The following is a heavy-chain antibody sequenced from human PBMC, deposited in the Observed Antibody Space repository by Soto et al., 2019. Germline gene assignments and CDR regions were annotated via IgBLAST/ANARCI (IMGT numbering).Heavy chain of an antibody. CDR1: GLTFGSRA. CDR3: ARGSTDSYPGSRIFDF. D-gene: IGHD3-10*01. Sequence: GGSLRLSCVASGLTFGSRAMSWVRQAPGEGLQWVSTITDTGGDAKYADSVRGRFVISRDNSKKTLYLQMTSLTAEDSAMYFCARGSTDSYPGSRIFDFWGRGTLVTSPQ. J-gene: IGHJ4*02. V-gene: IGHV3-23*01. CDR2: ITDTGGDA.